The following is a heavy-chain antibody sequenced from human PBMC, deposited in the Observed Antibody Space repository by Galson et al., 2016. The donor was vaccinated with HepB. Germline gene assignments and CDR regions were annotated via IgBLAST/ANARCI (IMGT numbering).Heavy chain of an antibody. CDR2: ISAYNVNT. J-gene: IGHJ6*02. D-gene: IGHD3-3*01. CDR3: ARGYNYDFTYYGMDV. Sequence: SVKVSCKASGYTLSSYVITWVRQAPGQGLEWMGRISAYNVNTKYADKLQGRVTMTTDTSTNTAYMELRSLRSDDTAVYFCARGYNYDFTYYGMDVWGQGTTVTVSS. CDR1: GYTLSSYV. V-gene: IGHV1-18*01.